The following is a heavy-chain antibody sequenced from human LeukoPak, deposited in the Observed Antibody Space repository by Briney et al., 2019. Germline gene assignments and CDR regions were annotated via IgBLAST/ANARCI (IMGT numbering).Heavy chain of an antibody. CDR2: MNPNSGNT. Sequence: ASVNVSCKASGYTFTSYDINWVRQATGQGLEWMGWMNPNSGNTGYAQKFQGRVTMTRNTSISTAYMALSSLRSEDTAVYYCARGQYYGSGSYYDYWGQGTVVTVSS. CDR1: GYTFTSYD. CDR3: ARGQYYGSGSYYDY. D-gene: IGHD3-10*01. J-gene: IGHJ4*02. V-gene: IGHV1-8*01.